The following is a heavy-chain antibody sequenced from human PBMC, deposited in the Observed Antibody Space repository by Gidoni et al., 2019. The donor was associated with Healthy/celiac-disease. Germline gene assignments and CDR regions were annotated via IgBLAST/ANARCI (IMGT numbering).Heavy chain of an antibody. V-gene: IGHV3-15*01. Sequence: EVQLVVSGGGVVKPGGTLGPSCADAGISCSNAWMSWVRQAPGKGLEWVGRIKSTTDGGATDYAAPVKGRFTISRDDSKNTLYLQMNSLKTEDTAVYYCTTAHYYDSSGYFGWGQGTLVTVSS. CDR2: IKSTTDGGAT. J-gene: IGHJ4*02. D-gene: IGHD3-22*01. CDR1: GISCSNAW. CDR3: TTAHYYDSSGYFG.